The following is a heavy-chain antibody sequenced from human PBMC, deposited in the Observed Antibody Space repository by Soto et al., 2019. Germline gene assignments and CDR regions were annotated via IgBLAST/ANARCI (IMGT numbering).Heavy chain of an antibody. CDR2: ISGSGGST. CDR1: GFTFSSYA. Sequence: GGSLRLSCAASGFTFSSYAMSWVRQPPGKGLEWVSAISGSGGSTYYADSVKGRFTISRDNSKNTLYLQMNSLRAEDTAVYYCAKFLFVPARPSSHYYGMDVWGQGTTVTVSS. D-gene: IGHD6-6*01. V-gene: IGHV3-23*01. J-gene: IGHJ6*02. CDR3: AKFLFVPARPSSHYYGMDV.